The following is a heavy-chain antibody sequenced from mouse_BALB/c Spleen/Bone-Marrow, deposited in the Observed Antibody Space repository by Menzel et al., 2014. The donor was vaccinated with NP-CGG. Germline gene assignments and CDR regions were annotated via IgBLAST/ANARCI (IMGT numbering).Heavy chain of an antibody. V-gene: IGHV5-6*01. CDR3: ARPTTVVATGGSFDY. CDR2: ISSGGSYT. CDR1: GVTFSSYG. D-gene: IGHD1-1*01. J-gene: IGHJ2*01. Sequence: EVHLVESGGDLVKPGGSLKLSCAASGVTFSSYGMSWVRQTPDKRLEWVATISSGGSYTYYPDSVKGRFTISRDNAKNTLYLQMSSLKSEDTAMYYCARPTTVVATGGSFDYWGQGTTLTVSS.